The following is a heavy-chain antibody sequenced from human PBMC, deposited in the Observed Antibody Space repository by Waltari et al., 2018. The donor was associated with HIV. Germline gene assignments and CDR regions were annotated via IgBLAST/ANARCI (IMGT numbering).Heavy chain of an antibody. D-gene: IGHD5-18*01. J-gene: IGHJ6*02. V-gene: IGHV1-69*02. CDR3: AGGGYSYVMDYYYVMDV. Sequence: QVQLVQSGAEVKKPGSSVKVSCKASGGTFSSYSISWVRQAPGQGLEWMGRSIPILCIANYEQKYQGRVSITANKSTSTAYMVLGSLRSEDTAVYYCAGGGYSYVMDYYYVMDVWGQGTTVTVSS. CDR2: SIPILCIA. CDR1: GGTFSSYS.